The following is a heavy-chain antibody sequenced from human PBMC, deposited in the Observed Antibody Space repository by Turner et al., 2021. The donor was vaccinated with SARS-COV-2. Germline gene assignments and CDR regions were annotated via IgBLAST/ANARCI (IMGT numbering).Heavy chain of an antibody. V-gene: IGHV3-33*06. CDR1: AFTFSRYG. CDR3: AKAGFGYSSGWGYFDY. J-gene: IGHJ4*02. CDR2: IWYDGSNK. Sequence: QVPLVESGGGVVQPGRALRLPCSASAFTFSRYGMHWVRQAPGKGLGWVAVIWYDGSNKYDADSVKGRFTISRDNSKNTLYLQMNSLRAEDTAVYYCAKAGFGYSSGWGYFDYWGQGTLVTVSS. D-gene: IGHD6-19*01.